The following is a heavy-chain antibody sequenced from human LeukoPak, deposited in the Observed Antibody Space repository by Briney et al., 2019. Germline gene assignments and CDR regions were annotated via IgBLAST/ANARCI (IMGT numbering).Heavy chain of an antibody. V-gene: IGHV3-23*01. Sequence: GGSLRLSCAASGFTFSSYAMSWVRQAPGKGLEWVSAISGSGGSTYYADSVKGRFTISRDNAKNSLYLQMNSLRAEDTALYYCAKDIGPNYYDSSGYYFLSSAFDIWGQGTMVTVSS. CDR3: AKDIGPNYYDSSGYYFLSSAFDI. D-gene: IGHD3-22*01. CDR2: ISGSGGST. CDR1: GFTFSSYA. J-gene: IGHJ3*02.